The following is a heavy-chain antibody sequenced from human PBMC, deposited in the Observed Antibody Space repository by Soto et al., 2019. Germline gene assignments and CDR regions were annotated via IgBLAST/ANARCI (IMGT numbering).Heavy chain of an antibody. V-gene: IGHV3-30*04. J-gene: IGHJ3*02. D-gene: IGHD1-26*01. CDR2: ISYNGNNK. CDR3: ARRSFPYSGSPLEPWSDALDI. Sequence: QVQLVESGGGVVQPGRSLRLSCAASGFSISTYALHWVRQAPGKGPEWVAIISYNGNNKHYADSVKGRFTISRDHSKKTVDMQMNSLRVEDTAMNYCARRSFPYSGSPLEPWSDALDIWGQGTMVTVSS. CDR1: GFSISTYA.